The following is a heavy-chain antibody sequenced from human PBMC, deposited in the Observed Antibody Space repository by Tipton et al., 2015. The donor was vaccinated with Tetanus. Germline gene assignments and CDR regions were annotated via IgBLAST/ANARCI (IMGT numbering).Heavy chain of an antibody. D-gene: IGHD2-21*01. Sequence: GLVKPSDTLSLTCAVSGYSISRSHWWAWIRQPPGKGLEWIGHIHNSGSTYYNPSLKSRVTVSVDTSKNQFSLTVNSVTDVDTAVYYGARVGIRWYFDIWGSGTLVTVSS. CDR1: GYSISRSHW. V-gene: IGHV4-28*01. CDR3: ARVGIRWYFDI. J-gene: IGHJ2*01. CDR2: IHNSGST.